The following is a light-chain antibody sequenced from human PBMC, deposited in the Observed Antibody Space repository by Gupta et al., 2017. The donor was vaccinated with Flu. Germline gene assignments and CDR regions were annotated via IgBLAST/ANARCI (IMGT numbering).Light chain of an antibody. J-gene: IGKJ4*01. CDR3: QQSDMPGVT. V-gene: IGKV1-39*01. Sequence: DIQMTQSPSSLSASVGDRITITCRASQSISSYLNWYQQTPGKAPKLLIYAASSFQSGVPSRFSGSGSGTDFTLTISRLQPEDFATYYCQQSDMPGVTFGRGTKVDIK. CDR1: QSISSY. CDR2: AAS.